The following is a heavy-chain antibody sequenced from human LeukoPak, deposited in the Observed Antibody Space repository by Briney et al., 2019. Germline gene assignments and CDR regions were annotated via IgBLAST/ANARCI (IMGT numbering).Heavy chain of an antibody. D-gene: IGHD3-3*01. J-gene: IGHJ4*02. CDR1: GFSLSTYF. V-gene: IGHV3-11*04. Sequence: GGSLRLSCEASGFSLSTYFMSWIRQAPGKGLQWVSYITKSGRSTKYADAVKGRFTISRDNAKQSVYLEMTNLRAEDTAVYYCAREASGYYHVFDSWGQGTLVTVSS. CDR3: AREASGYYHVFDS. CDR2: ITKSGRST.